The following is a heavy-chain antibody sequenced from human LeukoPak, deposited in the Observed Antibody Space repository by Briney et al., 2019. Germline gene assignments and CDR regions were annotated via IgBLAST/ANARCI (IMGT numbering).Heavy chain of an antibody. D-gene: IGHD1-14*01. J-gene: IGHJ4*02. CDR3: AGLPHRYFRF. CDR2: IHPGDSDT. Sequence: GESLKISCKGSGYSFTSYWIGWVRQMPGKGLEWMGIIHPGDSDTRYSSSFQGQVTISVDKSVSTAYLQWSSLKASDTAMYFCAGLPHRYFRFWGQGTLVTVSS. V-gene: IGHV5-51*01. CDR1: GYSFTSYW.